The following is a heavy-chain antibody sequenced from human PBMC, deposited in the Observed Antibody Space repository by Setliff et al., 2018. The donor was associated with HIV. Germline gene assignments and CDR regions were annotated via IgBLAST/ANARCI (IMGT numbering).Heavy chain of an antibody. Sequence: LTCTVSGGSISSGSYYWSWIRQPAGKGLEWIGHIQTSGSTHNNPSLKGRVTISVDTSKNQFSLKLSSVTAADTAVYYCAREAEYYYDKGGAFDIWGQGTMVTVSS. CDR3: AREAEYYYDKGGAFDI. CDR2: IQTSGST. CDR1: GGSISSGSYY. J-gene: IGHJ3*02. D-gene: IGHD3-22*01. V-gene: IGHV4-61*09.